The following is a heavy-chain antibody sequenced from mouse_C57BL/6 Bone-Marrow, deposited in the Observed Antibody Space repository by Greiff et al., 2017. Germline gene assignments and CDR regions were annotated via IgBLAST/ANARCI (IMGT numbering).Heavy chain of an antibody. D-gene: IGHD1-1*01. CDR2: IDPENGDT. J-gene: IGHJ1*03. CDR1: GFNIKDDY. V-gene: IGHV14-4*01. CDR3: TTLTTVVAHWYFDV. Sequence: VQLQQSGAELVRPGASVKLSCTASGFNIKDDYMHWVKQRPEQGLEWIGWIDPENGDTEYASKFQGKATITADTSSNTAYLQRSSLTSEDTAVYYCTTLTTVVAHWYFDVWGTGTTVTVSS.